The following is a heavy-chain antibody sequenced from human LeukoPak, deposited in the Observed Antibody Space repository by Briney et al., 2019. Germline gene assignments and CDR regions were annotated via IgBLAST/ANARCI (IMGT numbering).Heavy chain of an antibody. CDR3: ARPRSAYYDSSGFYI. D-gene: IGHD3-22*01. Sequence: ASVKVSCKASGYTFTSYDIHWVRQATGQGLEWMGWTSTNNDITGYALKFQGRVTMTRSTSMSTAYMELSSLRSEDTAVYYCARPRSAYYDSSGFYIWGQGSLVTVSS. CDR2: TSTNNDIT. CDR1: GYTFTSYD. V-gene: IGHV1-8*01. J-gene: IGHJ4*02.